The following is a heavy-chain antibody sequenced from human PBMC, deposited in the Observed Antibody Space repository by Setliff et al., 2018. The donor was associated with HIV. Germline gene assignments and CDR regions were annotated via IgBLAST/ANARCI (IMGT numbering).Heavy chain of an antibody. CDR2: IRSKAYGGTT. D-gene: IGHD3-22*01. Sequence: PGGSLRLSCTASGFTSGDYAMSWVRQAPGKGLEWVGFIRSKAYGGTTEYAASVKGRFTISRDDSKSIAYLQMNSLKTEDTAVYYCTRTPYDSLMGYYYYGMDVWGQGTTVTVSS. CDR3: TRTPYDSLMGYYYYGMDV. J-gene: IGHJ6*02. V-gene: IGHV3-49*04. CDR1: GFTSGDYA.